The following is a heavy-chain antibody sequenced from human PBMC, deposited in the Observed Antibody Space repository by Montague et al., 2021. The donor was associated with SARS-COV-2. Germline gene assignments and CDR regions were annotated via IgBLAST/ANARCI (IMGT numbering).Heavy chain of an antibody. D-gene: IGHD6-19*01. Sequence: SETLSLTCTVSGGSISSSTYYWAWIRQPPGEGLEWIGSMYYRGSTYYNPSLKSRVFISVDTTKKQLSLTLTSVTAADTAVYYCATQEDPSGWIPGPFDFWGQGTLLSVSS. V-gene: IGHV4-39*01. J-gene: IGHJ4*02. CDR2: MYYRGST. CDR3: ATQEDPSGWIPGPFDF. CDR1: GGSISSSTYY.